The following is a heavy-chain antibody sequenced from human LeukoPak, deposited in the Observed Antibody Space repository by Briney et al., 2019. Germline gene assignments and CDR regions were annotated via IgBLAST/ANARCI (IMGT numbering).Heavy chain of an antibody. CDR2: IYTSGST. D-gene: IGHD3-22*01. CDR3: ARDRYYYDSSGYYVFDY. Sequence: SETLSLTCTVSGDSISSGVHYWSWIRQPAGKGLEWIGRIYTSGSTNYNPSLKSRVTMSVDTSKNQFSLKLSSVTAADTAVYYCARDRYYYDSSGYYVFDYWGQGTLVTVSS. CDR1: GDSISSGVHY. V-gene: IGHV4-61*02. J-gene: IGHJ4*02.